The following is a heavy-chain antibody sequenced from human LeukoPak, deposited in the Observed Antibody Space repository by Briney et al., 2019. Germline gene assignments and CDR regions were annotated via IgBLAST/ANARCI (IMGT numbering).Heavy chain of an antibody. V-gene: IGHV1-18*01. Sequence: ASVKVSCKASGYTFTSYGISWVQQAPGQGLEWMGWISAYNGNTNYAQKLQGRVTMTTDTSTSTAYMGLRSLRSDDTAVYYCARDLITIFGVVITRYYYGMDVWGQGTTVTVSS. CDR3: ARDLITIFGVVITRYYYGMDV. D-gene: IGHD3-3*01. CDR1: GYTFTSYG. CDR2: ISAYNGNT. J-gene: IGHJ6*02.